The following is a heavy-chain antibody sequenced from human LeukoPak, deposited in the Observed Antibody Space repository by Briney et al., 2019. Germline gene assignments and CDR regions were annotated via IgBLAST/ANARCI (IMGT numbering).Heavy chain of an antibody. CDR3: TTRGESGSYYFDY. J-gene: IGHJ4*02. CDR1: GFTFNSYW. V-gene: IGHV3-15*01. CDR2: IKSKTDGGTT. Sequence: GGSLRLSCAASGFTFNSYWMSWVRQAPGKGLEWVGRIKSKTDGGTTDYAAPVKGRFTISRDDSKNTLYLQMNSLKTEDTAVYYCTTRGESGSYYFDYWGQGTLVTVSS. D-gene: IGHD1-26*01.